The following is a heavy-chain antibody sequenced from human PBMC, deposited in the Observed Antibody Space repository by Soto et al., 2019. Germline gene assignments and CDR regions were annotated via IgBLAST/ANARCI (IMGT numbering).Heavy chain of an antibody. D-gene: IGHD3-10*01. J-gene: IGHJ4*02. Sequence: QMQLVQSGAEVKERGSSVKISCKTSGGTFNTYALTWVRQAPGQGLEWIGGILPIFGIKNVAQRFQGRVTITADESLTTAYMEMPSLRSDDTAVYYCAKEAGDHWGQGTLVTVSS. CDR2: ILPIFGIK. CDR1: GGTFNTYA. CDR3: AKEAGDH. V-gene: IGHV1-69*01.